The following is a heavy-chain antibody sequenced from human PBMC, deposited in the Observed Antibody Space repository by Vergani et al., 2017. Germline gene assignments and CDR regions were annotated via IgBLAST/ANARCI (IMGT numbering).Heavy chain of an antibody. D-gene: IGHD3-16*01. CDR3: VRRRWGRQEVVY. V-gene: IGHV5-51*01. Sequence: EVQLVQSGAEVKKPGESLKISCEGSGYTFTDYWVGWVRQKPGKGLEWLGVVYARDSITRYSLSFEGQVTLSADKSINTAYLEWDSLRASESAMYYCVRRRWGRQEVVYWRQGTLVTV. CDR1: GYTFTDYW. J-gene: IGHJ4*02. CDR2: VYARDSIT.